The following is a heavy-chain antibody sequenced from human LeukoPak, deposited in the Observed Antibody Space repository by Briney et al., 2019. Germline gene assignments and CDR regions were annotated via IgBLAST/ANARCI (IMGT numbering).Heavy chain of an antibody. D-gene: IGHD3-9*01. CDR1: GYTFTSYG. CDR3: ARVELVLRYFDWLLHWFDP. Sequence: ASVNVSCKASGYTFTSYGISWVRQAPGQGLEWMGLMSAYNGNTNYAQKLQGRVTMTTDTSTSTAYMELRSLRSDDTAVYYCARVELVLRYFDWLLHWFDPWGQGTLVTVSS. J-gene: IGHJ5*02. V-gene: IGHV1-18*04. CDR2: MSAYNGNT.